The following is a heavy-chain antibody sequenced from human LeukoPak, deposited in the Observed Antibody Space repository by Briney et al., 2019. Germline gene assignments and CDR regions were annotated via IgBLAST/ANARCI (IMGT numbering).Heavy chain of an antibody. CDR1: GFTFSDSA. D-gene: IGHD2-15*01. CDR2: ISSYSSSI. CDR3: GRGNTGYCDGPSCYNHVFFMDV. Sequence: GGSLRLSCAASGFTFSDSAMNWVRQAPGKGLEWVSYISSYSSSIYYAASVQGRFAISRDDANNSVILHMNGLRAEDTAVYYCGRGNTGYCDGPSCYNHVFFMDVWGKGTTVTVSS. V-gene: IGHV3-48*04. J-gene: IGHJ6*03.